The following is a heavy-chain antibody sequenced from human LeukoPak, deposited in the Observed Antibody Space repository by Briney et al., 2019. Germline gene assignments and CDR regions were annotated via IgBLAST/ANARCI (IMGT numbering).Heavy chain of an antibody. CDR1: GFTFSSYA. Sequence: GGSLRLSCAASGFTFSSYAMHWVRQAAGKGLEWVAFIRYDGSNKYYADSVKGRFTISRDNSKNTLYLQMNSRRAEDTAVYYCAKDGYSYGRRYFDYWGQGTLVTVSS. D-gene: IGHD5-18*01. J-gene: IGHJ4*02. CDR3: AKDGYSYGRRYFDY. V-gene: IGHV3-30*02. CDR2: IRYDGSNK.